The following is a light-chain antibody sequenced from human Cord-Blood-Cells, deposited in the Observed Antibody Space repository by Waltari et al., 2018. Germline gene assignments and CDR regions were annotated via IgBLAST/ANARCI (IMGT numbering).Light chain of an antibody. CDR2: DAS. CDR3: QQYNSYSGT. Sequence: DLQMTQSPSTLSASVGDRVTIPCRASQSISSWLAWYQQKPGKAPKLLIYDASSLESGVPSRFSGSGSGTEFTLTISSLQPDDFATYYCQQYNSYSGTFGQGTKVEIK. J-gene: IGKJ1*01. V-gene: IGKV1-5*01. CDR1: QSISSW.